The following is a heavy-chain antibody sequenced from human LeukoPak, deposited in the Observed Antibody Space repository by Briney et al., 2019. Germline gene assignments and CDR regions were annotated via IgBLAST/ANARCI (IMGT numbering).Heavy chain of an antibody. CDR3: ARSTIFGVAPGIYYMDV. CDR1: GGSISSYY. D-gene: IGHD3-3*01. V-gene: IGHV4-59*10. Sequence: SETLSLTCAVYGGSISSYYWSWIRQSPGKGLEWIGRIYTSGSTNYNPSLKSRVTMSVDTSKNQFSLELSSVTAADTAVYYCARSTIFGVAPGIYYMDVWGKGTTVTVSS. J-gene: IGHJ6*03. CDR2: IYTSGST.